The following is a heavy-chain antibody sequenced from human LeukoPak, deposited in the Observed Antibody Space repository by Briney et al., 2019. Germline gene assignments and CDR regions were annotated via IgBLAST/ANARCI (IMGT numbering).Heavy chain of an antibody. V-gene: IGHV4-61*01. J-gene: IGHJ6*02. CDR1: GGSVSSGSYY. D-gene: IGHD3-9*01. CDR3: ARDPNYDILTGYSWGAHYGMDV. Sequence: TSETLSLTCTVSGGSVSSGSYYWSWIRQPPGKGLEWIGYIYYSGSTNYNPSLKSRVTISVDTSKNQFSLKLSSVTAADTAVYYCARDPNYDILTGYSWGAHYGMDVWGQGTTVTVSS. CDR2: IYYSGST.